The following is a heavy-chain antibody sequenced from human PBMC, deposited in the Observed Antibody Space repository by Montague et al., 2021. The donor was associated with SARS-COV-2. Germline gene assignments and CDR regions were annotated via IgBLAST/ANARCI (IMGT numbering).Heavy chain of an antibody. CDR2: IYYSGST. Sequence: SETLSLTCTVSGGSISSSSYYWGWIRQPPGKGLEWIGSIYYSGSTYYNPSLKSRVTISVDTSKNQFSLKLSSVTAADTAVYYCARDKAEYIVVVPAVPLAYGMDVWGQGNTVAVSS. CDR3: ARDKAEYIVVVPAVPLAYGMDV. V-gene: IGHV4-39*07. J-gene: IGHJ6*02. D-gene: IGHD2-2*01. CDR1: GGSISSSSYY.